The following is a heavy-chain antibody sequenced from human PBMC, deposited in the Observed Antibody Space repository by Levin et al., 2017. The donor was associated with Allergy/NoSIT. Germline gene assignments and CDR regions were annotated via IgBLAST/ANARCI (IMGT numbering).Heavy chain of an antibody. CDR1: GFTFSSYW. Sequence: PGGSLRLSCAASGFTFSSYWMHWVRQAPGKGLVWVSRINSDGSITKYADSVKGRFTISRDNAKNTLYLQMNSLRAEDTAVYYCAREVHVGMEGPDYWGQGTLVTVSS. D-gene: IGHD7-27*01. J-gene: IGHJ4*02. CDR2: INSDGSIT. CDR3: AREVHVGMEGPDY. V-gene: IGHV3-74*03.